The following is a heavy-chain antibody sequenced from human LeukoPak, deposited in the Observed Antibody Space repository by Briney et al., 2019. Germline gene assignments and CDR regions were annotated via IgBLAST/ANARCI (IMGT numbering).Heavy chain of an antibody. CDR2: INPNSGDT. D-gene: IGHD3-22*01. Sequence: ASVKVSCKASGYTFTGYHMHWVRQAPGQGLEWMGRINPNSGDTNYAQKFQGRVTMTRDTSISTAYMELSRLRSDDTAVYYCVRVTYYYESTAYYYGQWGQGTLVTVSS. J-gene: IGHJ4*02. CDR1: GYTFTGYH. CDR3: VRVTYYYESTAYYYGQ. V-gene: IGHV1-2*06.